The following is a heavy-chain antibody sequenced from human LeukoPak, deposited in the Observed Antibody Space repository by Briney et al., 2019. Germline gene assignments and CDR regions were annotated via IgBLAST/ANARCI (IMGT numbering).Heavy chain of an antibody. CDR3: ARIGMENFYDL. Sequence: GGSLRLSCAASGFTFSGFSMHWIRQAPGRGLEYVSAINGNGDKKFYTDSVRGRFTIFRDNSKNTLFLQMGSLRGEDTALYFCARIGMENFYDLWGQGTLVTVSS. D-gene: IGHD2/OR15-2a*01. V-gene: IGHV3-64*02. CDR2: INGNGDKK. J-gene: IGHJ5*02. CDR1: GFTFSGFS.